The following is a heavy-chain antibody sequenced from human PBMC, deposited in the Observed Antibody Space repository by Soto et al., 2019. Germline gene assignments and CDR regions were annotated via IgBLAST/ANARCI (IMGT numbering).Heavy chain of an antibody. CDR1: SGSISSGSYY. J-gene: IGHJ5*02. CDR2: IYYSGSA. D-gene: IGHD3-22*01. CDR3: ERASYHDNSCHDH. V-gene: IGHV4-31*03. Sequence: SETLSLTCTVSSGSISSGSYYWSWSRQHPGEGLEWIGYIYYSGSAYYNPSLKSRVTISIDTSKNQFSLNLSSVTAADTAVYYCERASYHDNSCHDHCGQGPRVTVSS.